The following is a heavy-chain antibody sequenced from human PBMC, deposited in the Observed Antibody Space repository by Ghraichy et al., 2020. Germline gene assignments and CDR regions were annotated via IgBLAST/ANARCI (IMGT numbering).Heavy chain of an antibody. J-gene: IGHJ5*02. CDR2: IKQDGSEK. V-gene: IGHV3-7*03. CDR3: ARDQNWRGRTGTTSSWFDP. Sequence: GGSLRLSCAASGFTFSSYWMSRVRQAPGKGLEWVANIKQDGSEKYYVDSVKGRFTISRDNAKNSLYLQMNSLRAEDTAVYYCARDQNWRGRTGTTSSWFDPWGQGTLVTVSS. CDR1: GFTFSSYW. D-gene: IGHD1-1*01.